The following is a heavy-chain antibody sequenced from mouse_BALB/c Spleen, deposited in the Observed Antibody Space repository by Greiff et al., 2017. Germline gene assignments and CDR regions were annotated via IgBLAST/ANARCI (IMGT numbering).Heavy chain of an antibody. J-gene: IGHJ1*01. V-gene: IGHV2-6-7*01. CDR3: ARGGNYVRMYFDV. Sequence: VQLKESGPGLVAPSQSLSITCTVSGFSLTGYGVNWVRQPPGKGLEWLGMIWGDGSTDYNSALKSRLSISKDNSKSQVFLKMNSLQTDDTARYYCARGGNYVRMYFDVWGAGTTVTVSS. CDR2: IWGDGST. CDR1: GFSLTGYG. D-gene: IGHD2-1*01.